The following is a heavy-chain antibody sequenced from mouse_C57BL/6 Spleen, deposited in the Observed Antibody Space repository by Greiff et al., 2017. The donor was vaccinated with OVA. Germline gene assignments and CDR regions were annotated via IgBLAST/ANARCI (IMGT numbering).Heavy chain of an antibody. J-gene: IGHJ1*03. CDR3: ARRTAYGSSPYWYFDV. CDR2: ISSGSSTI. V-gene: IGHV5-17*01. D-gene: IGHD1-1*01. CDR1: GFTFSDYG. Sequence: VQLKESGGGLVKPGGSLKLSCAASGFTFSDYGMHWVRQAPEKGLEWVAYISSGSSTIYYADTVKGRFTISRDNAKNTLFLQMTSLRSEDTAMYYCARRTAYGSSPYWYFDVWGTGTTVTVSS.